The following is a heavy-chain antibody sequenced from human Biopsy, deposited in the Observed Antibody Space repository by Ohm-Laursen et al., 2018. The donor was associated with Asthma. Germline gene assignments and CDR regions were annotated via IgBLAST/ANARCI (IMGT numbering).Heavy chain of an antibody. CDR2: ISSSSSTI. V-gene: IGHV3-48*02. D-gene: IGHD4-23*01. J-gene: IGHJ6*02. CDR1: GFTFSSYS. CDR3: ARDYGGNSGYYYGMDV. Sequence: SLRLSCTASGFTFSSYSMNWVRQAPGKGLEWVSYISSSSSTIYYADSVKGRFTISRDNAKNSLYLQMNSLRDEDTAVYYRARDYGGNSGYYYGMDVWGQGTTVTVSS.